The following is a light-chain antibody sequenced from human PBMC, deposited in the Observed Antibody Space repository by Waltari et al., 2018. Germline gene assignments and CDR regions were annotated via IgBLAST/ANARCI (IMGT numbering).Light chain of an antibody. CDR2: ASS. J-gene: IGKJ4*01. Sequence: TCLGSKVISNDLAWYKQKPGKAPKRLISASSTLQSGVPPRFSGRGSGTDFTLTISSRQPEDFATYYCQQLYSYPITFGGGTKVEIK. CDR3: QQLYSYPIT. CDR1: KVISND. V-gene: IGKV1-9*01.